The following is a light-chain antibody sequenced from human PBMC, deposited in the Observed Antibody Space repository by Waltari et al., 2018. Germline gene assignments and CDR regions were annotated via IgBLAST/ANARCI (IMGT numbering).Light chain of an antibody. V-gene: IGKV1-NL1*01. Sequence: DIQLTQSPSSLSASVGDRVTITCRANQDIGYSLAWCQHKAGRAPEVLVYGASKLKSGVTSRFSGSGSGTVYSLSITSLQPEDFVTYYCHHYSTTPPTIGQGTKVEI. J-gene: IGKJ1*01. CDR2: GAS. CDR3: HHYSTTPPT. CDR1: QDIGYS.